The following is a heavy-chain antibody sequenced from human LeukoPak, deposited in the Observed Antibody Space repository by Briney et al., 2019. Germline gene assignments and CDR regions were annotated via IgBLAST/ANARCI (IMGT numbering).Heavy chain of an antibody. Sequence: ASVKVSCKASGYTFTSYGISWVRQAPGQGLEWMGWISAYNGNTNYAQKLQGRVTMTTDTSTSTAYMELRSLRSDDTAMYYCARDQTLIAVAGNDAFDIWGQGTMVTVSS. CDR1: GYTFTSYG. J-gene: IGHJ3*02. CDR3: ARDQTLIAVAGNDAFDI. CDR2: ISAYNGNT. D-gene: IGHD6-19*01. V-gene: IGHV1-18*01.